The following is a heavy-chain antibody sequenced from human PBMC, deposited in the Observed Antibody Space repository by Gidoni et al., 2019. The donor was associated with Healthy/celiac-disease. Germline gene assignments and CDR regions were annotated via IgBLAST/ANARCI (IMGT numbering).Heavy chain of an antibody. J-gene: IGHJ6*02. CDR2: IGYDGSNK. D-gene: IGHD6-19*01. Sequence: VQLVESGGGVVQPAMSLRLSCAASGFTFTSYAMHWVRQAPGKGLEWVEVIGYDGSNKYYADSVKGRFTISRDNSKNTLYLKMNSLRAEDTAVYYCARAIAVAGTGYYYYYGMDVWGQGTTVTVSS. CDR1: GFTFTSYA. V-gene: IGHV3-33*01. CDR3: ARAIAVAGTGYYYYYGMDV.